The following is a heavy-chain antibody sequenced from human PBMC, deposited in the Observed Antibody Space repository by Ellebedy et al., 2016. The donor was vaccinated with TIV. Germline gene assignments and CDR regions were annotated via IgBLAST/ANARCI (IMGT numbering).Heavy chain of an antibody. CDR1: GFTFSSYT. J-gene: IGHJ4*02. CDR2: IGGNTVAR. D-gene: IGHD6-19*01. V-gene: IGHV3-21*06. Sequence: GESLKISCVASGFTFSSYTMSWVRQAPGKGLEWVSAIGGNTVARVYADSVKGRFTVSRDNANNSLYLQMNSLRSEDTAVYYCTRDVGYVAGTGGYWGQGTLVTVSS. CDR3: TRDVGYVAGTGGY.